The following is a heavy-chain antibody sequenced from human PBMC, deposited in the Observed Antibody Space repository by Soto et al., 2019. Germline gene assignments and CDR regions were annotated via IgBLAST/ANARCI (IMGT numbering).Heavy chain of an antibody. J-gene: IGHJ3*01. CDR2: ISPYNGNT. CDR3: ARDRGSALDV. Sequence: QVQLVQSGAEVKKPGASVKVSCKASGYTFSNYAITWVRQAPGQGLEWMAWISPYNGNTNFAQKLQGRVTVTIDTSTSTGYVEVRNLTSDDTAMYYCARDRGSALDVWGHGTMVTVSP. V-gene: IGHV1-18*01. D-gene: IGHD1-26*01. CDR1: GYTFSNYA.